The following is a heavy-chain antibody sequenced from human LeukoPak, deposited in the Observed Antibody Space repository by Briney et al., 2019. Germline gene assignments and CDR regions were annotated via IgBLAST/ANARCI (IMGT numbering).Heavy chain of an antibody. J-gene: IGHJ6*03. V-gene: IGHV4-4*07. D-gene: IGHD3-10*01. CDR3: ARDYSYYYGSGSFDYYYYYMDV. CDR2: IYTSGST. Sequence: SETLSLTCTVSGGSISSYYWSWIRQPAGKGLEWIGRIYTSGSTNYNPSLKSRVTMSVDTSKNQFSLKLSSVTAADTAVYYCARDYSYYYGSGSFDYYYYYMDVWGKGTTATVSS. CDR1: GGSISSYY.